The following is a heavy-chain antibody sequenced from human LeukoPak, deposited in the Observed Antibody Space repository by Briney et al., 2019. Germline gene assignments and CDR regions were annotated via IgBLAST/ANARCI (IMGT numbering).Heavy chain of an antibody. J-gene: IGHJ4*02. D-gene: IGHD3-16*02. Sequence: PSETLSLTCAVYGGSFSGYYWSWIRQPPGKGLEWIGEINHSGSTNYNPSLKSRVTISVDTSKNQFSLKLSSVTAADTAVCYCARGSPLKTYDYVWGSYRRQYYFDYWGQGTLVTVSS. CDR1: GGSFSGYY. CDR3: ARGSPLKTYDYVWGSYRRQYYFDY. CDR2: INHSGST. V-gene: IGHV4-34*01.